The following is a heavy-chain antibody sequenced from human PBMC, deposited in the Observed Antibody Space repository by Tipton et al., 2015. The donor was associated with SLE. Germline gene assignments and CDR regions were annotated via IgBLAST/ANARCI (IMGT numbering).Heavy chain of an antibody. CDR1: GFTFSDYY. CDR3: AKGSTIVVRVGGMDA. Sequence: SLRLSCAASGFTFSDYYMSWIRQAPGKGLEWVAFIRYDGSNKYYADSVKGRFTISRDNSKNTLYLQMNSLRAEDTAVYYCAKGSTIVVRVGGMDAWGQGTTVTVSS. J-gene: IGHJ6*02. D-gene: IGHD2-21*01. CDR2: IRYDGSNK. V-gene: IGHV3-30*02.